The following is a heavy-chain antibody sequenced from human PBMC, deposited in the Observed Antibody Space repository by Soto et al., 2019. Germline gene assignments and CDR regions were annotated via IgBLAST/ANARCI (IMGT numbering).Heavy chain of an antibody. D-gene: IGHD6-13*01. V-gene: IGHV1-69*06. CDR1: GGTFSSYA. J-gene: IGHJ5*02. Sequence: SVKVSCKASGGTFSSYAISWVRQAPGQGLEWMGGIIPIFGTANYAQKFQGRVTITADKSTSTAYMELSSLRSEDTAVYYCARGSRQQRTPNWFDPWGQGTLVTVSS. CDR3: ARGSRQQRTPNWFDP. CDR2: IIPIFGTA.